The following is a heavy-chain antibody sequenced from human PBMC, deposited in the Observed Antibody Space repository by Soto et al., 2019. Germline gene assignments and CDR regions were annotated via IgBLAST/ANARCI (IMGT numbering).Heavy chain of an antibody. D-gene: IGHD2-21*01. CDR1: GFTFSSYG. CDR2: IWYDGSNK. J-gene: IGHJ3*02. Sequence: GGSLRLSCAASGFTFSSYGMHWVRQAPGKGLEWVAVIWYDGSNKYYADSVKGRFTISRDNSKNTLYLQTNSLRAEDTAVYYCARDGHFPPLSPRAPCDLAFDIWGQGTMVTVSS. CDR3: ARDGHFPPLSPRAPCDLAFDI. V-gene: IGHV3-33*01.